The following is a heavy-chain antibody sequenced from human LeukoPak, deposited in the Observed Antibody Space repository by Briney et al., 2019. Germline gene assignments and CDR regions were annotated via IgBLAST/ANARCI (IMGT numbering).Heavy chain of an antibody. Sequence: GGSLRLSCVASGFTFSSYGMHWVRQAPGKGLEWVAFIWYDGSNKYYADSVKGRFTISRDNSKNTLSLQMSSLRPDDTAVYYCAKAYGYGYDYWGQGTLVTVSS. CDR1: GFTFSSYG. V-gene: IGHV3-30*02. J-gene: IGHJ4*02. D-gene: IGHD5-18*01. CDR2: IWYDGSNK. CDR3: AKAYGYGYDY.